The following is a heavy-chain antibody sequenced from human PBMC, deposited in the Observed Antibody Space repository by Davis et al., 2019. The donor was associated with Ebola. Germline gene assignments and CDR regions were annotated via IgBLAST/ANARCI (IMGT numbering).Heavy chain of an antibody. D-gene: IGHD6-13*01. Sequence: AASVKASCKASGYTFTSYGISWVRQAPGQGLEWMGWISAYNGNTNYAQKLQGRVTMTTDTSTSTAYMELRSLRSDDTAVYYCARLYSSSWYGGWFDPWGQGTLVTVSS. CDR2: ISAYNGNT. CDR3: ARLYSSSWYGGWFDP. CDR1: GYTFTSYG. V-gene: IGHV1-18*01. J-gene: IGHJ5*02.